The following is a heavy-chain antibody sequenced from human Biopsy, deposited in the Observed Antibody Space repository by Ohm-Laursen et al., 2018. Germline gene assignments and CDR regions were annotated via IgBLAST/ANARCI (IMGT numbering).Heavy chain of an antibody. V-gene: IGHV3-33*01. D-gene: IGHD1-26*01. CDR1: GFTFNVYA. Sequence: SLRLSCSASGFTFNVYAMHWVRQAPGKGLEWVSIIWYDGSNEYYADSVKGRFTISRDNSKNTVFLQMSSLRAEDTGVYYCARDPIVGSKADGMDVWGQGTTVTVSS. CDR3: ARDPIVGSKADGMDV. CDR2: IWYDGSNE. J-gene: IGHJ6*02.